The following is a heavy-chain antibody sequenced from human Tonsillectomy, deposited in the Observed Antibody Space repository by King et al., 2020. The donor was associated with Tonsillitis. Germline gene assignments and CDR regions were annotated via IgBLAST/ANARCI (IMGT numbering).Heavy chain of an antibody. CDR3: ATGVGFGPLSPASWGGNWFDP. Sequence: VQLVQSGGGVVQPGGSLRLSCAASGFTFSSYGMHWVRQAPGKGLEWVAFIRYDGTNKYYADSVKGRFTISRDNSKNTLYLQMNSLRAEDTAVYYCATGVGFGPLSPASWGGNWFDPWGQGTLVTVSS. CDR2: IRYDGTNK. D-gene: IGHD3-10*01. J-gene: IGHJ5*02. V-gene: IGHV3-30*02. CDR1: GFTFSSYG.